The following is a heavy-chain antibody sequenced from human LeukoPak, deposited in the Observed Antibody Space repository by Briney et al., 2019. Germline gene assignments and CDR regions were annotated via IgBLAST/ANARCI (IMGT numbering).Heavy chain of an antibody. J-gene: IGHJ6*02. D-gene: IGHD3-22*01. V-gene: IGHV3-9*01. Sequence: GGSLRLSCAASEFTFDDYAMYWVRQAPGKGLEWVSGITWNSRIVAYADSVKGRFTISRDNAKNSLYLQMNSLRAEDTALYYCAKALRASSGFYIYYGMDVWGQGTTVTVAS. CDR1: EFTFDDYA. CDR2: ITWNSRIV. CDR3: AKALRASSGFYIYYGMDV.